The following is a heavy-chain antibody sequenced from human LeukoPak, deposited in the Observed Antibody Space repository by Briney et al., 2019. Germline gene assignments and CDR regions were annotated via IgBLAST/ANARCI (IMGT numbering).Heavy chain of an antibody. CDR1: GFTFSAFA. D-gene: IGHD2-2*01. CDR3: ARDSGVVVAP. CDR2: ISYDASNK. V-gene: IGHV3-30-3*01. Sequence: PGRSLRLSCAASGFTFSAFAMHWARQAPGKGLEWVAAISYDASNKYYAVSVRGRFTISRDNAKNTLYLQMNSLRAEDTAVYYCARDSGVVVAPWGQGTLVTVSS. J-gene: IGHJ5*02.